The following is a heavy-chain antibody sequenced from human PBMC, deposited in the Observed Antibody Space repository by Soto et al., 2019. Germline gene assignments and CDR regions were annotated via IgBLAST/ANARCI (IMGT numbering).Heavy chain of an antibody. J-gene: IGHJ4*02. D-gene: IGHD3-22*01. CDR3: VSVSYYDSSGHDY. CDR1: GGSISSGDYY. Sequence: QVQLQESGPGLVKPSQTLSLTCTVSGGSISSGDYYWSWIRQPPGKGLEWIGYIYYSGRTYYNPSLKIRGTVSVDTAKSKFALMLSSGTAADRAVSYCVSVSYYDSSGHDYWCQGTLVTVCS. V-gene: IGHV4-30-4*01. CDR2: IYYSGRT.